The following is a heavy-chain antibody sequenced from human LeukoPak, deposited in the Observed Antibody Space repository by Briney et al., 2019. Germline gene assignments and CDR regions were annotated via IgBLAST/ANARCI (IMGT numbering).Heavy chain of an antibody. V-gene: IGHV3-7*01. Sequence: PGGSLRLSCTVSGFSFREHWMSWVRQAPGKGLEWVGNIKEDGNEDYYVDSVEGRFVIFRDNAKNSLYLQMNSLRAADTAVYYCARDDIDGSWYFDLWGRGTLVIVSS. CDR3: ARDDIDGSWYFDL. J-gene: IGHJ2*01. CDR2: IKEDGNED. D-gene: IGHD3-9*01. CDR1: GFSFREHW.